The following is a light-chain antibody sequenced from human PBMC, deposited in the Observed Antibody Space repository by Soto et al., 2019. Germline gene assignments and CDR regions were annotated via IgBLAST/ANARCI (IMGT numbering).Light chain of an antibody. CDR1: QSVSSN. CDR3: QQYNNWPPVT. V-gene: IGKV3-15*01. J-gene: IGKJ1*01. CDR2: GAS. Sequence: EIVMTQSPATLSLSPGERATLSCWASQSVSSNLAWYQQKPGQAPRLLIYGASTRATGIPARFSGSGSGTEFTLTISSLQSEDFAVYYWQQYNNWPPVTFGQGTKVEIK.